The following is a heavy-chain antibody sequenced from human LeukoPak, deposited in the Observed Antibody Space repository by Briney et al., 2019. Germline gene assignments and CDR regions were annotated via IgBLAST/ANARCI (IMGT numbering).Heavy chain of an antibody. D-gene: IGHD7-27*01. CDR2: ITSSSSSM. J-gene: IGHJ4*02. V-gene: IGHV3-21*01. CDR1: GFTLSIYT. Sequence: GGSLRLSCVASGFTLSIYTMIWVRQAPGKGLEWVSSITSSSSSMYSADSVKGRLTISRDNAKNSLYLQMNSLRAEDTAVYYCARDLAWGGYWGQGTLVTVSS. CDR3: ARDLAWGGY.